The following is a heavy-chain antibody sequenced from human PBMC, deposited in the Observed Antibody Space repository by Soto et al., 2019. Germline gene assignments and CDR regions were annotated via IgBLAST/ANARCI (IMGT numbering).Heavy chain of an antibody. CDR1: GYTFTSYE. CDR2: INAGNGNT. J-gene: IGHJ3*02. D-gene: IGHD2-2*01. V-gene: IGHV1-3*01. CDR3: ARVCCCSGTSCYESGDFEI. Sequence: QVQLVQSGAEVKKPGASVKVSCTASGYTFTSYEMHWVRQAPGQRLEWMGRINAGNGNTKYSQKFQGRVTITRDTSAITAYMDLSSLRSEDTAVYCCARVCCCSGTSCYESGDFEIWGRGTMVIVTS.